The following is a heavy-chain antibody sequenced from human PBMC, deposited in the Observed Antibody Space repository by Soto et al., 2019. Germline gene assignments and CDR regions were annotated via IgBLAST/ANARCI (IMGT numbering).Heavy chain of an antibody. CDR2: IYYSGST. V-gene: IGHV4-59*01. CDR1: GGSISSYY. Sequence: PSETLSLTCTVSGGSISSYYWSWIRQPPGKGLEWIGYIYYSGSTNYNPSLQSRVTISVDTSKNQFSLKLSSVTAADTAVYYCARVQSGYCSSTSCYEFDYWGQGTLVTVSS. J-gene: IGHJ4*02. D-gene: IGHD2-2*01. CDR3: ARVQSGYCSSTSCYEFDY.